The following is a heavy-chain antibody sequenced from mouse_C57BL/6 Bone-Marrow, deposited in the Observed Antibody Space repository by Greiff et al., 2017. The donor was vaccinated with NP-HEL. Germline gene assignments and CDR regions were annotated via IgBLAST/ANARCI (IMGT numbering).Heavy chain of an antibody. CDR2: INPGSGGT. V-gene: IGHV1-54*01. CDR3: ARGGVTKGYAMDY. J-gene: IGHJ4*01. D-gene: IGHD2-2*01. CDR1: GYAFTNYL. Sequence: QVQLQQSGAELVRPGTSVKVSCKASGYAFTNYLIEWVKQRPGQGLEWIGVINPGSGGTNYNEKFKGKATLTADKSSSTAYMQLSSLTSEDSAVYFCARGGVTKGYAMDYWGQGTSVTVSS.